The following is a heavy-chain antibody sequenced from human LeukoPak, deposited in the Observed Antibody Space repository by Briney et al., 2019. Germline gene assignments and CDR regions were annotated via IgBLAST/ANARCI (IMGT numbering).Heavy chain of an antibody. CDR3: ARGTRHTYTARRRGDSDGCYFDY. CDR2: INPNGGST. Sequence: GASVKVSCKASGYIFTHYYMHWVRQAPGQGLEWMGIINPNGGSTTYAQKFQDRVTMTSDTSTTTVSMEVSSLRSDDTAVFYCARGTRHTYTARRRGDSDGCYFDYWGQATLVTVSS. J-gene: IGHJ4*02. CDR1: GYIFTHYY. D-gene: IGHD3-22*01. V-gene: IGHV1-46*01.